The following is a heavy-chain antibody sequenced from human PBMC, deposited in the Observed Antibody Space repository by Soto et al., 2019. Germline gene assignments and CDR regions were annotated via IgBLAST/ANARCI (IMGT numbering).Heavy chain of an antibody. Sequence: PGESLKISCKGSGYSFTTNWIGWVRQMPGKGLEWMGAIYPGNSETKYSPSFQGQVTISADKSIRTAYLQWSSLKASDTAMYFCARGYCSGGSCYYYYGLDVWGQGTTVTAP. CDR2: IYPGNSET. J-gene: IGHJ6*02. V-gene: IGHV5-51*01. D-gene: IGHD2-15*01. CDR1: GYSFTTNW. CDR3: ARGYCSGGSCYYYYGLDV.